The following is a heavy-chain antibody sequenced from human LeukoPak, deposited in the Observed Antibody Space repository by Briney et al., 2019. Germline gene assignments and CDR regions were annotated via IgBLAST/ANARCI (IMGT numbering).Heavy chain of an antibody. D-gene: IGHD5-18*01. J-gene: IGHJ4*02. CDR3: ARSGGHSYGLDY. CDR2: IIPILGIA. V-gene: IGHV1-69*04. CDR1: GGTFSSYA. Sequence: SVKISCKASGGTFSSYAISWVRQAPGQGLEWMGRIIPILGIANYAQKFQGRVTITADKSTSTAYMELSSLRSEDTAVYYCARSGGHSYGLDYWGQGTLVTVSS.